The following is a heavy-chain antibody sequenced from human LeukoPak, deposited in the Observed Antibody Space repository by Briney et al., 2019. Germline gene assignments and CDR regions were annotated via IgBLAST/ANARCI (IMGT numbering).Heavy chain of an antibody. CDR1: XXSXXGSSYY. V-gene: IGHV4-39*01. D-gene: IGHD3-10*01. Sequence: LSLXXXVSXXSXXGSSYYWGWIRXPPGKGLEWIGSIYYSGSTYYNPSLKSRVTISVDTSKNHFSLKLNSVTATDTAVYYCARHYGPRGQGTLVTVSS. CDR2: IYYSGST. CDR3: ARHYGP. J-gene: IGHJ4*02.